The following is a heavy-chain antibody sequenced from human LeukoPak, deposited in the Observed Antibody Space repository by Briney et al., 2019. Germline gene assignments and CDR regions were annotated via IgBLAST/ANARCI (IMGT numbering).Heavy chain of an antibody. J-gene: IGHJ4*02. V-gene: IGHV3-33*01. Sequence: GGSLRLSCAASGFTFSSYGMHWVRQAPGKGLEWVAVIWYDGSNKYYADSVKGRFTISRDNSKNTLYLQMNSLRAEDTAVYYCARGDTYYYASSGYYPLAYWGQGTLVTVSS. CDR2: IWYDGSNK. CDR1: GFTFSSYG. D-gene: IGHD3-22*01. CDR3: ARGDTYYYASSGYYPLAY.